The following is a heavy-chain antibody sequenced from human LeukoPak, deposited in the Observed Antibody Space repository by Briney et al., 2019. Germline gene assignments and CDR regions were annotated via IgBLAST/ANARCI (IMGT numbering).Heavy chain of an antibody. J-gene: IGHJ6*02. Sequence: PRGSLRLSCAASGFTFSSYDMHWVRQATGKGLEWVSAIGTAGDTYYPGSVKGRFTISRENAKNSLYLQMNSLRAGDTAVYYCAGVGLTNEWYYGMDVWGQGTTVTVSS. CDR2: IGTAGDT. D-gene: IGHD3-3*01. CDR3: AGVGLTNEWYYGMDV. CDR1: GFTFSSYD. V-gene: IGHV3-13*01.